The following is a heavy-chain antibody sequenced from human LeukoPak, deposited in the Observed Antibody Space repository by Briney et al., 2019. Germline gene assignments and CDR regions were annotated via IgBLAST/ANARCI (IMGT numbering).Heavy chain of an antibody. J-gene: IGHJ3*02. CDR2: ILYDGSNK. Sequence: GGTLRLSCAASGFTFSSYGMNWVRQAPGKGLEWVAGILYDGSNKDYADSVKGRFTISRDNSKNTLYLQMNSLRAEDTAVYYCARERWGDAFDIWGQGTMVTVSS. CDR3: ARERWGDAFDI. CDR1: GFTFSSYG. D-gene: IGHD3-16*01. V-gene: IGHV3-30*03.